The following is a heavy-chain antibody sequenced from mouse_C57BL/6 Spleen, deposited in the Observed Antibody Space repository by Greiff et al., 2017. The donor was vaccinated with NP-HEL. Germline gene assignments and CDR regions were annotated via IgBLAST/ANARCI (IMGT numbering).Heavy chain of an antibody. V-gene: IGHV3-6*01. CDR3: ASDGYSYYYAMDY. J-gene: IGHJ4*01. D-gene: IGHD2-3*01. CDR2: ISYDGSN. Sequence: EVKLMESGPGLVKPSQSLSLTCSVTGYSITSGYYWNWIRQFPGNKLEWMGYISYDGSNNYNPSLKNRISITRDTSKNQFFLKLNSVTTEDTATYYCASDGYSYYYAMDYWGQGTSVTVSS. CDR1: GYSITSGYY.